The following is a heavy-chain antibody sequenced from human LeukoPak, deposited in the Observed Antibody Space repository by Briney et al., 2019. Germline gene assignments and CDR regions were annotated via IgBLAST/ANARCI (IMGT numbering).Heavy chain of an antibody. D-gene: IGHD3-22*01. CDR2: IYHSGST. CDR3: ARVLYYYDRSGYYYYYMDV. Sequence: SETLSLTCTVSGYSISSGYYWGWIRQPPGKGLEWIGSIYHSGSTYYNPSLKSRVTISVDTSKNQFSLKLSSVTAADTAVYYCARVLYYYDRSGYYYYYMDVWGKGTTVTVSS. CDR1: GYSISSGYY. J-gene: IGHJ6*03. V-gene: IGHV4-38-2*02.